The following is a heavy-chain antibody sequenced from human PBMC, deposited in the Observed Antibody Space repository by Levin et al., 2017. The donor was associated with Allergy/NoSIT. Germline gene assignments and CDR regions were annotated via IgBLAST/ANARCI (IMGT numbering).Heavy chain of an antibody. V-gene: IGHV1-8*01. CDR1: GYTFTSYD. D-gene: IGHD3-3*01. CDR3: ASFWSGYYTKNYYYYGMDV. CDR2: MNPNSGNT. Sequence: ASVKVSCKASGYTFTSYDINWVRQATGQGLEWMGWMNPNSGNTGYAQKVQGRVTMTRNTSISTAYMELSSLRSEDTAVYYCASFWSGYYTKNYYYYGMDVWVQGTTVTVSS. J-gene: IGHJ6*02.